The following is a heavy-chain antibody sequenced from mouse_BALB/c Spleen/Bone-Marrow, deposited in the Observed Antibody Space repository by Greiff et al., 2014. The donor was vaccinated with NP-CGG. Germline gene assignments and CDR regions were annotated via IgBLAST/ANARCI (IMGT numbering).Heavy chain of an antibody. D-gene: IGHD2-2*01. V-gene: IGHV3-2*02. J-gene: IGHJ1*01. Sequence: EVNLVESGPGLVKPSQSLSLTCTVTGYSITSDYAWNWIRQFPGNKLEWMGYISYSGSTSYNPSLKSRISITRDTSKNQFFLQSNSVTTEDTATYYCAGLGLHDWYFDVWGPGTTVTVSS. CDR3: AGLGLHDWYFDV. CDR2: ISYSGST. CDR1: GYSITSDYA.